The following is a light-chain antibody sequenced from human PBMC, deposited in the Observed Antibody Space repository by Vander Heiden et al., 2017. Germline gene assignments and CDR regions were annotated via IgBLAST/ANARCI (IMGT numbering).Light chain of an antibody. CDR2: KAS. J-gene: IGKJ1*01. V-gene: IGKV1-5*03. Sequence: IQMPQSPSTLSAPVADRVTIPCRASQSISSWLAWYQQNPGKAPKLLIYKASSRESGGPSRFSGSGSGTEFTLTISSLQPDDVATYYCQQYNSYPWTFGQGTKVEIK. CDR3: QQYNSYPWT. CDR1: QSISSW.